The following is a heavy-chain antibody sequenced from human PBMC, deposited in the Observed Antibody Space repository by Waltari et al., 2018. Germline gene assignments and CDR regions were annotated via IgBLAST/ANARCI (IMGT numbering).Heavy chain of an antibody. CDR2: IKSRTEVGTT. Sequence: EVQLVESGGGLVKPGGSLRLSCEASGFTFSNAWMRWVRQAPGRGLECVVRIKSRTEVGTTDYAAPVKGRFSVSRDDSKKMLYLEMNNLKTEDTAMYFCTTRSLVEGTDDVLDLWGRGTMAIVSS. J-gene: IGHJ3*01. D-gene: IGHD2-21*02. CDR3: TTRSLVEGTDDVLDL. V-gene: IGHV3-15*01. CDR1: GFTFSNAW.